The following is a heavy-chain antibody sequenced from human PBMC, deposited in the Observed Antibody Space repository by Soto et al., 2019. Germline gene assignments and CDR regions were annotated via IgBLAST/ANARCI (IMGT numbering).Heavy chain of an antibody. Sequence: LSLTCTVSGGSISSAGYYWSWIRQHPGKGLEWIGYIYYSVSTYYNPSLKSRVTISVDTSKNQFSLKLSSVTAADTDVYYCAREGSGSYFDYWGQGTLVTVYS. D-gene: IGHD3-10*01. CDR3: AREGSGSYFDY. CDR1: GGSISSAGYY. CDR2: IYYSVST. J-gene: IGHJ4*02. V-gene: IGHV4-31*03.